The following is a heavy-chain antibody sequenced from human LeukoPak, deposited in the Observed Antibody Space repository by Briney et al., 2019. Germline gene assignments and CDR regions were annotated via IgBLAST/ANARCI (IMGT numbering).Heavy chain of an antibody. D-gene: IGHD3-22*01. V-gene: IGHV4-31*03. CDR3: ATYYDGSGYGYYFDY. J-gene: IGHJ4*02. CDR1: GVSISSGGYY. Sequence: SQTLSLTCTVSGVSISSGGYYWSWIRQHPGKGLEWIGYIYYSGSTYYNPSLKSRVTISVDTSKNQFSLKLSSVTAADTAVYYCATYYDGSGYGYYFDYWGQGTLVTVSS. CDR2: IYYSGST.